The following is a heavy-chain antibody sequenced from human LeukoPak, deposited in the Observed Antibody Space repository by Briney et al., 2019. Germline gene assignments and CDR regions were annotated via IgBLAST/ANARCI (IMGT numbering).Heavy chain of an antibody. CDR2: ISYDGSNK. V-gene: IGHV3-30-3*01. D-gene: IGHD3-10*01. Sequence: GGSLRLSCAASGFTFSKYALHWVRQAPGKGLEWVAIISYDGSNKYYADSVRGRFTISRDNSKNTLYLQMNSLRAEDTAVYYCARSITMVRGVIGYWGQGTLVTVSS. J-gene: IGHJ4*02. CDR3: ARSITMVRGVIGY. CDR1: GFTFSKYA.